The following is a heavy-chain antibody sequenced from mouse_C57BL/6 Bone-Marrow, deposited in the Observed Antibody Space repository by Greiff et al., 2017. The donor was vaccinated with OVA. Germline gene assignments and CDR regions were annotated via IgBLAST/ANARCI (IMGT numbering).Heavy chain of an antibody. CDR1: GYTFTDYY. Sequence: VQLQQSGPVLVKPGASVKMSCKASGYTFTDYYMNWVMQSHEKSLEWIGVINPYNGGTSYNQKFKGKATLTVDKSSSTAYMELNSLTSEDSAVYYCGGGWFAWFAYWGQGTLVTVSA. CDR2: INPYNGGT. D-gene: IGHD2-3*01. CDR3: GGGWFAWFAY. V-gene: IGHV1-19*01. J-gene: IGHJ3*01.